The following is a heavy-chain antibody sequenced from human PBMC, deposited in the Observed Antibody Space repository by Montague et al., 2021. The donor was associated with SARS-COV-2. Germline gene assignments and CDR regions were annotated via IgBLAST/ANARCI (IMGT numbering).Heavy chain of an antibody. CDR3: ARGDVDTALVYYFDY. D-gene: IGHD5-18*01. V-gene: IGHV4-59*01. CDR2: IYYSGTT. Sequence: SETLSLTCTVSGGSISSYYWSWIRQPPGKGLEWIGYIYYSGTTNYIPSLKSRVTISVDTSKNQFSLKLSSVTAADTAVYYCARGDVDTALVYYFDYWGQGTLVTVSS. J-gene: IGHJ4*02. CDR1: GGSISSYY.